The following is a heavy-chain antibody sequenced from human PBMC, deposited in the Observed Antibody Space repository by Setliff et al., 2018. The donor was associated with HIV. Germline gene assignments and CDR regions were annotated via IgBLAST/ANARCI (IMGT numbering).Heavy chain of an antibody. Sequence: SVKVSCKATGGTSSTHAMNWVRQAPGQGLEWIGQIISILEITDYAQKLQGRVTITADGPTNTFYMELSGLRSDDTAVYYCAGPRGDEAFDIWGQGTMVTVSS. CDR1: GGTSSTHA. D-gene: IGHD3-10*01. J-gene: IGHJ3*02. CDR3: AGPRGDEAFDI. V-gene: IGHV1-69*10. CDR2: IISILEIT.